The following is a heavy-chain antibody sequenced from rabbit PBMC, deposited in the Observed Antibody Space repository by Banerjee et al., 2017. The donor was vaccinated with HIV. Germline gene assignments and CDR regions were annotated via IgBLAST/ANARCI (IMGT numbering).Heavy chain of an antibody. J-gene: IGHJ3*01. CDR2: IYCSSGST. D-gene: IGHD4-2*01. CDR3: ARGATDSNWYYFHF. V-gene: IGHV1S40*01. Sequence: QSLEESGGDLVKPGASLTLACTASGFSFISSYWICWVRQAPGKGLELNACIYCSSGSTYYASWAKGRFTISKTSSTTVTLRMTSLTAADTATYFCARGATDSNWYYFHFWGQGTLVTVS. CDR1: GFSFISSYW.